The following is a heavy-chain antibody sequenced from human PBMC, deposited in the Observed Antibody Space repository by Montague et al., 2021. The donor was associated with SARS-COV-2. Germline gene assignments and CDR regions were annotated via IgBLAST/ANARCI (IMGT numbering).Heavy chain of an antibody. CDR2: IDTSGNT. V-gene: IGHV4-61*02. J-gene: IGHJ6*02. Sequence: TLSLTCTVSGGSISSGSHYWSWIRQPAGKGLEWIGRIDTSGNTKYISSLKSRVTISVDTSKNQFSLKLSSVTAADTAVYYCARRIDYYGIDVWGQGTTVPFSS. D-gene: IGHD1-26*01. CDR1: GGSISSGSHY. CDR3: ARRIDYYGIDV.